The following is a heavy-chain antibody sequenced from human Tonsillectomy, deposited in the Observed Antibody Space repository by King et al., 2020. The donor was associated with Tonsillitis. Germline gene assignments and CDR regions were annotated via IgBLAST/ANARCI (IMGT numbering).Heavy chain of an antibody. V-gene: IGHV3-7*01. J-gene: IGHJ4*02. D-gene: IGHD1-14*01. CDR1: RFTIRSYW. Sequence: VQLVESGGGLVQPGGSLRLSCAASRFTIRSYWMSLVREAPVEGLEWVANTKQVGREKYYVDSVKGQFTISRDNAKNSLYLQMSRLRAEDTAVYYCARDFAEFDYWGQGTLVTVSS. CDR3: ARDFAEFDY. CDR2: TKQVGREK.